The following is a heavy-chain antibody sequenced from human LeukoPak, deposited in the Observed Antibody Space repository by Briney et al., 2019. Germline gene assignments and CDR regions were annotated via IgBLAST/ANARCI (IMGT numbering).Heavy chain of an antibody. J-gene: IGHJ6*02. CDR3: ASLSVRQLTLDV. V-gene: IGHV4-59*01. D-gene: IGHD1-1*01. CDR2: VYFTGNT. Sequence: SETLSPTCNISGGSISRYYWSWIRQPPGKGLEWIGYVYFTGNTNYNPSLKSRLAISVDTSKNLLSLTLSSVTAADTAVYFCASLSVRQLTLDVWGQGTMVTVSS. CDR1: GGSISRYY.